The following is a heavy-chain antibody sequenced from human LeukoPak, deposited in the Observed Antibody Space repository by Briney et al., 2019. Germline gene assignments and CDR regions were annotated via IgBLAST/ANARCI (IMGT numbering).Heavy chain of an antibody. D-gene: IGHD3-10*01. CDR2: IKQHGNEK. Sequence: GGSLRLSCAASGFTFSNYWVTWVRQAPGKGLEWVANIKQHGNEKYYVDSVKGRFTISRDNAKNSLYLQMNSLRAEDTAIYYCARPRSGTFDYWGQGTLATVSS. V-gene: IGHV3-7*01. J-gene: IGHJ4*02. CDR1: GFTFSNYW. CDR3: ARPRSGTFDY.